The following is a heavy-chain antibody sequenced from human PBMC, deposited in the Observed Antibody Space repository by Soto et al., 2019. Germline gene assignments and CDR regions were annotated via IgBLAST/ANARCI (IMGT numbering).Heavy chain of an antibody. CDR3: AKCRNVGRYFDWSISPIDY. V-gene: IGHV3-30*18. CDR1: GITLSTSW. J-gene: IGHJ4*02. D-gene: IGHD3-9*01. CDR2: ISYDGSNK. Sequence: PGGSLRLSCTGYGITLSTSWMTWVRQAPGKGLEWVAVISYDGSNKYYADSVKGRFTISRDNSKNSLYLQMNSLRTEDTALYYCAKCRNVGRYFDWSISPIDYWGQGTLVTVSS.